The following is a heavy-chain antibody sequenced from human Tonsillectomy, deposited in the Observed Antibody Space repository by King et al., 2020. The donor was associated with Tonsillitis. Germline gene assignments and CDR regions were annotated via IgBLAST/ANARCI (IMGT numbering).Heavy chain of an antibody. J-gene: IGHJ4*02. Sequence: QLQESGPGLVKPSETLSLTCTASGGSISSSIHYWAWIRQPPGKGLEWIGSIYYSVSTSYNPSLKSRLTISVDTSKNHFSLKLSSVTAADTAVYYCARAFDYWGQGTLVTVSS. CDR3: ARAFDY. CDR2: IYYSVST. CDR1: GGSISSSIHY. V-gene: IGHV4-39*02.